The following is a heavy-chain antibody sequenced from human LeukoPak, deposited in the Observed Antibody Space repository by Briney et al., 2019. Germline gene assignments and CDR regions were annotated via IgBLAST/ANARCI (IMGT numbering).Heavy chain of an antibody. J-gene: IGHJ6*02. V-gene: IGHV3-74*01. CDR2: IKSDGSST. Sequence: GGSLRLSCAASGFIVSGDFMSWVRQAPGEALMWVSRIKSDGSSTTYADSVKGRFTISRDNAKNTLYLQMNSLRAEDTAVYYCSRDSLSSCGGDCYSGLDVWGQGTTVTVSS. CDR1: GFIVSGDF. CDR3: SRDSLSSCGGDCYSGLDV. D-gene: IGHD2-21*02.